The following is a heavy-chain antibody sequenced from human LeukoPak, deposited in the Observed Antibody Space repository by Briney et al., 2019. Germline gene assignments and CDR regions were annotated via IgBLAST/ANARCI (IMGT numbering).Heavy chain of an antibody. Sequence: PSETLSLTCAVYGGSFSGYYWSWIRQPPGKGLEWIASIYYSGATYYNPSLKSRVTISVDTSKNQFSLRLSSVTAADTAVYYCARHGDSSSWYVAYWGQGTLVTVSS. CDR3: ARHGDSSSWYVAY. CDR2: IYYSGAT. J-gene: IGHJ4*02. V-gene: IGHV4-34*01. D-gene: IGHD6-13*01. CDR1: GGSFSGYY.